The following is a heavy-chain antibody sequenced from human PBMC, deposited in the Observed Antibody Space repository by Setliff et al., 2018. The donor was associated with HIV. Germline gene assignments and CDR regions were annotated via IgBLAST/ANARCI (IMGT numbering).Heavy chain of an antibody. D-gene: IGHD6-6*01. J-gene: IGHJ6*03. V-gene: IGHV4-59*01. CDR1: SGSISTYY. CDR3: AGEAWTSYRSSSGYYYYYMDV. Sequence: SETLSLTCTVSSGSISTYYWTWIRQPPGKGLEYIGYLYYTGSTDYNPSLKSRVTISVDTSKNQFSLKLSSVTAADTAVYYCAGEAWTSYRSSSGYYYYYMDVWGKGTTVTVSS. CDR2: LYYTGST.